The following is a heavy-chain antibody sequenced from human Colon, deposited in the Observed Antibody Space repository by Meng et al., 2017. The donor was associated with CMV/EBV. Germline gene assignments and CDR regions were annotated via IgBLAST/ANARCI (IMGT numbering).Heavy chain of an antibody. Sequence: QVQLVQSGAEVKEPVALCLVSCRSSGYTFPSYGINWVRQAPGQGLEWMGWISGSTGYTNRAQKFQGRVTMTTDTSTSTAYLALTSLTSNDTAVYYCARGRPNWSGVLDYWGQGTLVTVSS. V-gene: IGHV1-18*01. CDR3: ARGRPNWSGVLDY. D-gene: IGHD1-1*01. CDR2: ISGSTGYT. CDR1: GYTFPSYG. J-gene: IGHJ4*02.